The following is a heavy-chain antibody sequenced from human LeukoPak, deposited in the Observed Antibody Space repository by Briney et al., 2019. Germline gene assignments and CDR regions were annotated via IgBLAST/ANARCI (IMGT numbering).Heavy chain of an antibody. D-gene: IGHD3-3*01. J-gene: IGHJ3*02. CDR1: GNYW. CDR2: INSDGSWT. V-gene: IGHV3-74*01. Sequence: GSLRLSCAASGNYWMHWVRQAPGKGLVWVSHINSDGSWTSYADSVKGRFTISKDNAKNTVYLQMNNLRAEDTAVYYCARGTIYGLDAFDIWGQGTMVTVSS. CDR3: ARGTIYGLDAFDI.